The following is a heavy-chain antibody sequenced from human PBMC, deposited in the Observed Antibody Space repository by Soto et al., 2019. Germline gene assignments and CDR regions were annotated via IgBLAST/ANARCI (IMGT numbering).Heavy chain of an antibody. CDR2: IYYSGST. CDR3: ARGKRITIFHRCWFDP. Sequence: QVQLQESGPGLVKPSQTLSLTCTVSGGSISSGGYYWSWIRQHPGKGLEWIGYIYYSGSTYYNPSLKSRVTISVDTSKNQFSLKLSSVTAADTAVYYCARGKRITIFHRCWFDPWGQGTLVTVSS. V-gene: IGHV4-31*03. CDR1: GGSISSGGYY. D-gene: IGHD3-3*01. J-gene: IGHJ5*02.